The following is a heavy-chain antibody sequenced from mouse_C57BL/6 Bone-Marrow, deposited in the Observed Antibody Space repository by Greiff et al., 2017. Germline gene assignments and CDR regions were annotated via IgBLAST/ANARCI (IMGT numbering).Heavy chain of an antibody. V-gene: IGHV1-69*01. CDR2: IDPSDSYT. Sequence: QVQLQQSGAELVMPGASVKLSCKASGYTFTSYWMHWVKQRPGQGLEWIGEIDPSDSYTNYNQKFKGKSTLTVDKSSSTAYMRLSGLTSEDSAVCCCARSELYWYFDVWGTGTTVTVSS. CDR1: GYTFTSYW. J-gene: IGHJ1*03. CDR3: ARSELYWYFDV.